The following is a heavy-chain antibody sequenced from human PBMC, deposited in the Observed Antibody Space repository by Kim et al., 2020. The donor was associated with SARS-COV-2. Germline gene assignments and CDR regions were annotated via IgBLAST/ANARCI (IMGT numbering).Heavy chain of an antibody. J-gene: IGHJ6*02. CDR3: ARERNDYGNYYYGMDV. V-gene: IGHV3-30*04. Sequence: GGSLRLSCAASGFTFSSYAMHWVRQAPGKGLEWVAVISYDGSNKYYADSVKGRFTISRDNSKNTLYLQMNSLRAEDTAVYYCARERNDYGNYYYGMDVWGQGTTVTVSS. CDR1: GFTFSSYA. D-gene: IGHD3-16*01. CDR2: ISYDGSNK.